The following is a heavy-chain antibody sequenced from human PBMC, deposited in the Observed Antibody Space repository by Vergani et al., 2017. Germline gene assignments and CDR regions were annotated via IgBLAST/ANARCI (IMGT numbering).Heavy chain of an antibody. CDR2: XRRXST. CDR3: ARGESDDYVWGNYYFDY. J-gene: IGHJ4*02. D-gene: IGHD3-16*01. Sequence: PGRGLEVVSDXRRXSTCYGESMEGRFTSSRDNSQSTMYLEMTSLRAEDTALYFCARGESDDYVWGNYYFDYWGQGTLVTVSS. V-gene: IGHV3-23*01.